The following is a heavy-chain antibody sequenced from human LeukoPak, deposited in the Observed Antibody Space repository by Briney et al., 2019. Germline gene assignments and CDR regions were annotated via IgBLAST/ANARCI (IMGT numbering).Heavy chain of an antibody. J-gene: IGHJ4*02. CDR3: AGRGYAMAY. CDR2: IHHSGTT. D-gene: IGHD5-12*01. Sequence: SETLSLTCSVSGGSISGTDYYWSWIRQPPGKGLEWIGYIHHSGTTSYNPSLKSRITISVDPSKNQFSLKLTSMTAADTAVYYCAGRGYAMAYWGQGTLVTVSS. V-gene: IGHV4-30-4*01. CDR1: GGSISGTDYY.